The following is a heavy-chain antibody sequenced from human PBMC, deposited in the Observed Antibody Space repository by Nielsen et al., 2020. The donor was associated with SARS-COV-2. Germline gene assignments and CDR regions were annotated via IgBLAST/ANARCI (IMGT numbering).Heavy chain of an antibody. CDR1: GASISGGNYY. CDR2: IYYNGST. D-gene: IGHD3-10*01. V-gene: IGHV4-39*07. Sequence: SETLSLTCTVSGASISGGNYYWGWIRQPPGKGLEWIETIYYNGSTYYNPSLKSRVTISVDTSKNQFSLNLTSVPAADTAVYYCARDRGVTSYFYYGMDVWGQGTTVTVSS. CDR3: ARDRGVTSYFYYGMDV. J-gene: IGHJ6*02.